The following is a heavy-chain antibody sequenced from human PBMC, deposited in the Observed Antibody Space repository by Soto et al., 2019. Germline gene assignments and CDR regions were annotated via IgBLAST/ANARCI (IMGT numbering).Heavy chain of an antibody. D-gene: IGHD3-22*01. Sequence: GSLRLSCAASGFTFSSYAMSWVRQAPGKGLEWVSAISGSGGSTYYADSVKGRFTISRDNSKNTLYLQMNSLRAEDTAVYYCAKLPYYYDSSGSTPGDYWGQGTLVTVSS. CDR2: ISGSGGST. V-gene: IGHV3-23*01. CDR3: AKLPYYYDSSGSTPGDY. CDR1: GFTFSSYA. J-gene: IGHJ4*02.